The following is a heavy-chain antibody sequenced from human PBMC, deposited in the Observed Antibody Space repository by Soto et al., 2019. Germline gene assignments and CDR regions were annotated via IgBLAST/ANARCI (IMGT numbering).Heavy chain of an antibody. D-gene: IGHD2-15*01. Sequence: SETLSLTCAVYGGSFSGYYWSWIRQPPGKGLEWIGEINHSGSTNYNPSLKRRVTISVDTSKNQFSLKLSSVTAADTAVYYCARGYCSGGSCRINFDYWGQGTLVTVSS. CDR1: GGSFSGYY. CDR2: INHSGST. J-gene: IGHJ4*02. V-gene: IGHV4-34*01. CDR3: ARGYCSGGSCRINFDY.